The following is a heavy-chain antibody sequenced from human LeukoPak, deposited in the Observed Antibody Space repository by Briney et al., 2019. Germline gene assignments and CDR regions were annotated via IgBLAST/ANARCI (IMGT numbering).Heavy chain of an antibody. J-gene: IGHJ4*02. CDR1: GGXISSYY. CDR3: ARLGIGVVPSAMLGDYYFDY. CDR2: IYYSGST. V-gene: IGHV4-59*08. D-gene: IGHD2-2*01. Sequence: SETLSLTCTVSGGXISSYYWSWIRQPPGKGLEWIGYIYYSGSTKYNPSLKSRVTISVDTSKNQFSLKLTSVTAADTAVYYCARLGIGVVPSAMLGDYYFDYWGQGTLVTVSS.